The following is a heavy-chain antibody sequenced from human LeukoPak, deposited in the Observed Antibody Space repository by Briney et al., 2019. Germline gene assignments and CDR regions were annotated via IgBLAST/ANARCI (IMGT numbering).Heavy chain of an antibody. V-gene: IGHV4-39*07. D-gene: IGHD3-16*01. CDR1: GGSISSSSYY. CDR3: ARGLGILVY. Sequence: SETLSLTCTVSGGSISSSSYYWGWIRQPPGKGLEWIGSIYYSGSTYYNPSLKSRVTISVDTSKNQFSLKLSSVTAADTAVYYCARGLGILVYWGQGTLVTVSS. CDR2: IYYSGST. J-gene: IGHJ4*02.